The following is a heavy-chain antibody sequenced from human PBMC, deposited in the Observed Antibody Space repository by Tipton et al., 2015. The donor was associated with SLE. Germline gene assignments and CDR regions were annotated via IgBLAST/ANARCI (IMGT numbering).Heavy chain of an antibody. CDR3: ARRSLLAREYFFDL. D-gene: IGHD2/OR15-2a*01. Sequence: TLSLTCTVSGDSIGRGGNYWSWIRQHPGKGLEWIGYIYDSGTTYYNPSLESRLTISVGTSKKQFSLRLSSVTAADTAMYFCARRSLLAREYFFDLWGQGSLVTVSS. V-gene: IGHV4-31*03. CDR1: GDSIGRGGNY. CDR2: IYDSGTT. J-gene: IGHJ4*02.